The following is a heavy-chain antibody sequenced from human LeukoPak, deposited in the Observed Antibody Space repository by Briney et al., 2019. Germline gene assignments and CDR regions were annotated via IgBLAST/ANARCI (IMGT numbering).Heavy chain of an antibody. J-gene: IGHJ6*03. CDR3: ARHRHIPMVRGVHYYYYYYMDV. CDR1: GYSFTSYR. D-gene: IGHD3-10*01. V-gene: IGHV5-51*01. CDR2: IYPGDSDT. Sequence: PGESLKISCKGSGYSFTSYRIGWVRQMPGKGLEWMGIIYPGDSDTRYSPSFQGQVTISADKSISTVYLQWSSLKASDTAMYYCARHRHIPMVRGVHYYYYYYMDVWGKGTTVTISS.